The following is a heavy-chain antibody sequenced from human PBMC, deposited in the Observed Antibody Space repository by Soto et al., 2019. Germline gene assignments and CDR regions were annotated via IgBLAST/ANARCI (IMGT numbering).Heavy chain of an antibody. V-gene: IGHV3-33*01. CDR1: GFTFSSYG. D-gene: IGHD3-16*01. Sequence: GGSMRLSCAASGFTFSSYGMHWVRQAPGKGLEWVAVIWYDGSNTYYADSVKGRFTISRDNSKNTLYLQMNSLRAEDTPVYYWAIVGASYPAYYYYLIDVWRQGITVIFS. CDR2: IWYDGSNT. CDR3: AIVGASYPAYYYYLIDV. J-gene: IGHJ6*02.